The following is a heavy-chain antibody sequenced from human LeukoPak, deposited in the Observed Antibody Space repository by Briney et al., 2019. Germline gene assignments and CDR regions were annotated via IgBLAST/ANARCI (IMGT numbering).Heavy chain of an antibody. CDR3: ARESGGNTPYYFDY. V-gene: IGHV3-30*04. J-gene: IGHJ4*02. CDR1: VFTFSTYA. Sequence: PGGSLRLSCASSVFTFSTYALHWVRQAPGKGLEWVSVISYDDGSNKYYADSVKGRFTISRDNSKNTLYLQMNSLRTEDTAVYYCARESGGNTPYYFDYWGQGTLVTVSS. CDR2: ISYDDGSNK. D-gene: IGHD2-2*02.